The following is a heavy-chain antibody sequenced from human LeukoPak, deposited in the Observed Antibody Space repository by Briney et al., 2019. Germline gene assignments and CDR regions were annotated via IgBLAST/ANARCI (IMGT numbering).Heavy chain of an antibody. V-gene: IGHV1-18*01. D-gene: IGHD3-22*01. J-gene: IGHJ4*02. Sequence: ASVKVSCKASGYTFTSYGISWVRQAPGQGLEWMGWTSAYNGNTNYAQKLQGRVTMTTDTSTSTAYMELRSLRSDDAAVYYCARDTGTYDSSGYSDYWGQGTLVTVSS. CDR2: TSAYNGNT. CDR1: GYTFTSYG. CDR3: ARDTGTYDSSGYSDY.